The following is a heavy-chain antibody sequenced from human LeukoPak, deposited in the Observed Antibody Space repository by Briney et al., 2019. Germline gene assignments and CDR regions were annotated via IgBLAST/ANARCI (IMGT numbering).Heavy chain of an antibody. V-gene: IGHV4-59*12. J-gene: IGHJ4*02. CDR2: IYYSGST. CDR1: GGSISSYY. CDR3: ARDLYSSGWYKS. D-gene: IGHD6-19*01. Sequence: PSETLSLTCTVSGGSISSYYWSWIRQPPGKGLEWIGYIYYSGSTNYNPSLKSRVTISVDKSKNQFSLKLSSVTAADTAVYYCARDLYSSGWYKSWGQGTLVTVSS.